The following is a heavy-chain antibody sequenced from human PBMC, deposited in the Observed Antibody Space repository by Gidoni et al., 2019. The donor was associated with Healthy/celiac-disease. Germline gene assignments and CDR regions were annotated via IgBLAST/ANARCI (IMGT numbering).Heavy chain of an antibody. CDR3: TTASYGSGPEAAFDI. V-gene: IGHV3-15*07. D-gene: IGHD3-10*01. Sequence: EVQLVESGGGLVKPGGSLRLSCAASGFTCSNAWMNWVRQAPGKGLEWVGRIKSKTDGGTTDYAAPVKGRFTISRDDSKNTLYLQMNSLKTEDTAVYYCTTASYGSGPEAAFDIWGQGTMVTVSS. CDR2: IKSKTDGGTT. CDR1: GFTCSNAW. J-gene: IGHJ3*02.